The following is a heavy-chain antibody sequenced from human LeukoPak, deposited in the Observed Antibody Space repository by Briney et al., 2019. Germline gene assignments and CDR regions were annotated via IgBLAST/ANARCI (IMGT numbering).Heavy chain of an antibody. Sequence: SVKVSCKASGGTFSSYAISWVREAPGQGLEWMGGIIAIFGTANYAQKFQGRVTITTDESTSTAYMELSSLRSEDTAVYYCARALIPYSSSAYYYYYMDVWGKGTTVTVSS. V-gene: IGHV1-69*05. CDR2: IIAIFGTA. D-gene: IGHD6-13*01. J-gene: IGHJ6*03. CDR3: ARALIPYSSSAYYYYYMDV. CDR1: GGTFSSYA.